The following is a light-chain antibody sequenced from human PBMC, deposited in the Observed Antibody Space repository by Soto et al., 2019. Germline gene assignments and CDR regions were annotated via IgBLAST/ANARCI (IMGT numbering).Light chain of an antibody. V-gene: IGKV1-12*01. Sequence: DIQMTQSPSSVSASVGDRVTITCRASQGIRSWLAWYQQKPGTAPKLLIYAASTLQSGVPSRFSGSGSGTDFTLTISSLQPDDFATYYCQQANSFPITFGQGTRLET. J-gene: IGKJ5*01. CDR3: QQANSFPIT. CDR1: QGIRSW. CDR2: AAS.